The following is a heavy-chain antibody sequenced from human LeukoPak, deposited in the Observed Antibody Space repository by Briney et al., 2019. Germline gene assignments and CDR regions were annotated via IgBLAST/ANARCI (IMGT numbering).Heavy chain of an antibody. V-gene: IGHV1-18*01. D-gene: IGHD5-18*01. J-gene: IGHJ4*02. CDR2: ISAYNGNT. Sequence: ASVKVSCKASGYTFTSYGISWVRQAPGQGLEWMGWISAYNGNTNYAQKLQGRVTMTTDTSTSTAYMELRSLRSDDTAVYYCARVADTAMVGYFDYWGQGTLVTVSS. CDR3: ARVADTAMVGYFDY. CDR1: GYTFTSYG.